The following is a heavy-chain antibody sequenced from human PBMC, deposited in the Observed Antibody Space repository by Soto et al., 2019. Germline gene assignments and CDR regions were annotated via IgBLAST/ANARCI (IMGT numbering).Heavy chain of an antibody. CDR1: GGSVSSGSYY. Sequence: QVQLQESGPGLVKPSETLSLTCTVSGGSVSSGSYYWSWIRQPPGKGLEWIGYIYYSGSTNYNPSLKSRVTISVDTSKNQFSLKLSSVTAADTAVYYCARVGPSYYYDSSGYYTFDYWGQGTLVTVSS. V-gene: IGHV4-61*01. CDR3: ARVGPSYYYDSSGYYTFDY. CDR2: IYYSGST. J-gene: IGHJ4*02. D-gene: IGHD3-22*01.